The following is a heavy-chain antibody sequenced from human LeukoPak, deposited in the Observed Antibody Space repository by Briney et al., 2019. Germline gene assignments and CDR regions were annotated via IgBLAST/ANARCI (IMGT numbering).Heavy chain of an antibody. J-gene: IGHJ4*02. V-gene: IGHV4-39*07. CDR2: IYYSAST. D-gene: IGHD3-10*01. CDR3: NSGSYYHFDY. Sequence: SETLSLTCTVSGGSISSSSYSWGWIRQPPGKGLEWIGSIYYSASTYYNPSLRSRVTISVDTSKNQFSLKLSSVTAAATAVYYCNSGSYYHFDYWGQGTLVTVSS. CDR1: GGSISSSSYS.